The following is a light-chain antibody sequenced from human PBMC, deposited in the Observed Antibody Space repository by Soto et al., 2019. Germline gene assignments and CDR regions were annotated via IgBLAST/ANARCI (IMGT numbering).Light chain of an antibody. Sequence: EIVVTQSPGTLSLSPVERATLSCWASQSVGTYLAWYQQKPGQAPRLLIYDASNRATGIPARFSGSGSGTGFTLTISSLEPEDFAVYYCQERSNWPPTFGQGTRLAIK. V-gene: IGKV3-11*01. J-gene: IGKJ5*01. CDR3: QERSNWPPT. CDR1: QSVGTY. CDR2: DAS.